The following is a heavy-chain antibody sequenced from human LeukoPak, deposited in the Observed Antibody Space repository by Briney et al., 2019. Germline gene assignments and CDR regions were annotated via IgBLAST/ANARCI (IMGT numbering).Heavy chain of an antibody. CDR1: GFTFDDYA. D-gene: IGHD3-9*01. V-gene: IGHV3-43*02. CDR3: AKDRGYGILTGENDY. J-gene: IGHJ4*02. CDR2: ISGDGGST. Sequence: GGSLRLSCAASGFTFDDYAMHWVRQAPGKGLEWVSLISGDGGSTYYADSVKGRFTISRDNSKNSLYLQMNSLRTEDTALYYCAKDRGYGILTGENDYWGQGTLVTVSS.